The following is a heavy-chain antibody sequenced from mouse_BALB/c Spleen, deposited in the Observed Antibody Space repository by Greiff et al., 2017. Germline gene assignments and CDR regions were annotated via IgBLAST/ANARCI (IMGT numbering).Heavy chain of an antibody. CDR2: ISTYYGDA. D-gene: IGHD2-3*01. CDR1: GYTFTDYA. J-gene: IGHJ3*01. V-gene: IGHV1S137*01. Sequence: QVQLQQSGAELVRPGVSVKISCKGSGYTFTDYAMHWVKQSHAKSLEWIGVISTYYGDASYNQKFKGKATLTVDKSSSTAYMELRSLTSEDSAVYYCARSGVDGYYVGWFAYWGQGTLVTVSA. CDR3: ARSGVDGYYVGWFAY.